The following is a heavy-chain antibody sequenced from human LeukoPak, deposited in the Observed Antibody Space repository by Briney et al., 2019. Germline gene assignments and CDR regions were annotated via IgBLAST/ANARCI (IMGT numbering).Heavy chain of an antibody. CDR2: ISSSGSTI. V-gene: IGHV3-48*03. CDR1: GFTFSSYE. CDR3: ARYCSGGSCYLRYYYYGMDV. D-gene: IGHD2-15*01. Sequence: QPGGSLRLSCAASGFTFSSYEMNWVRQALGKGLEWVSYISSSGSTIYYADSVKGRFTISRDNAKNSLYLQMNSLRAEDTAVYYCARYCSGGSCYLRYYYYGMDVWGKGTTVTVSS. J-gene: IGHJ6*04.